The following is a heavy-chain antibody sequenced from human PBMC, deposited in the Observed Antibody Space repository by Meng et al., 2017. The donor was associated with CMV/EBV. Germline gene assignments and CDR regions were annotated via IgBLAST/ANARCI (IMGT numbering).Heavy chain of an antibody. Sequence: TLPGYDLHWVRQAPGQGREGVGWINPDSGGTNYAQRFQGRVAMTMNRDTSISAVYMELSRLRSDDTAVYYCATASTTIFGVVNAFDIWGQGTMVTVSS. CDR1: TLPGYD. CDR3: ATASTTIFGVVNAFDI. V-gene: IGHV1-2*02. J-gene: IGHJ3*02. D-gene: IGHD3-3*01. CDR2: INPDSGGT.